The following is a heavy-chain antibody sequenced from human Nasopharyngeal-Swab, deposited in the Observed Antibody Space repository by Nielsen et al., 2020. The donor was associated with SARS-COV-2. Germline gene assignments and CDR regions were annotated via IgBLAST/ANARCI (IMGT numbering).Heavy chain of an antibody. J-gene: IGHJ4*02. V-gene: IGHV3-33*01. Sequence: GESLKISCAASGFTFSSHVMHWVRQAPGKGLEWVAVIWSDGSNKIYTDSVKGRFTFSRDNSKNTLYLQMNSLRAEDTAVYYCARDGMGGYPLYSFDSWGQGTLVTVSS. CDR2: IWSDGSNK. D-gene: IGHD1-26*01. CDR3: ARDGMGGYPLYSFDS. CDR1: GFTFSSHV.